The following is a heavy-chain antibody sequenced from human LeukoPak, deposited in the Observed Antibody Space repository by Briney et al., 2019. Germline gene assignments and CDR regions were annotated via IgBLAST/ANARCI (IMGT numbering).Heavy chain of an antibody. CDR3: ASANLIVGATFDY. CDR2: INSDGSST. V-gene: IGHV3-74*01. CDR1: GFTFSSYA. Sequence: PGGSLRLSCAASGFTFSSYAMSWVRQAPGKGLVWVSRINSDGSSTSYADSVKGRFTISRDNSKNTLYLQMNSLRAEDTAVYYCASANLIVGATFDYWGQGTLVTVSS. D-gene: IGHD1-26*01. J-gene: IGHJ4*02.